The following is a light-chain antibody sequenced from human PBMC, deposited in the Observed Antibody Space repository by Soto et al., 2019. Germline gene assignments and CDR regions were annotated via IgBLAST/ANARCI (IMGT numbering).Light chain of an antibody. CDR1: SSNIGAGNH. CDR3: QSYDRSLSGTV. Sequence: QSVLTQPPSLSGAPGQRVTISCTGGSSNIGAGNHQHRYQRQPRTDPKLHIYNGSSRPSGVPYRFSGSKSGTSASLAITGLQAEDEADYYCQSYDRSLSGTVFGTGTKVTV. CDR2: NGS. V-gene: IGLV1-40*01. J-gene: IGLJ1*01.